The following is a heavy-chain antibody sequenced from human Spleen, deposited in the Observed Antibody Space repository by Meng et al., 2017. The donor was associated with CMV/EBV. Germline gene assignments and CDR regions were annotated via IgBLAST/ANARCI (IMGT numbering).Heavy chain of an antibody. D-gene: IGHD1-1*01. CDR3: ARDRATRAYYFDY. CDR1: GYTFTGYY. Sequence: ASVKVSCKASGYTFTGYYMHWVRQAPGQGLEWMGWISAYNGDTKYAQKNQGRVTMTTDTSTSTAYMELRSLRSADTAIYFCARDRATRAYYFDYWGQGTLVTVSS. CDR2: ISAYNGDT. J-gene: IGHJ4*02. V-gene: IGHV1-18*04.